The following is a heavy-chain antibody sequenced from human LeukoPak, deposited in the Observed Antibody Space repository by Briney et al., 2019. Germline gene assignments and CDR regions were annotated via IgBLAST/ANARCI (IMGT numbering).Heavy chain of an antibody. Sequence: ASVKVSCMASGGTFSSYTISWVRQAPGQGLEWMGRIIPILGIANYAQKFQGRVTITADKSTSTAYMELSSLRSEDTAVYCCAVCSGGSCPSDYFDYWGQGTLVTVSS. D-gene: IGHD2-15*01. CDR3: AVCSGGSCPSDYFDY. V-gene: IGHV1-69*02. CDR1: GGTFSSYT. J-gene: IGHJ4*02. CDR2: IIPILGIA.